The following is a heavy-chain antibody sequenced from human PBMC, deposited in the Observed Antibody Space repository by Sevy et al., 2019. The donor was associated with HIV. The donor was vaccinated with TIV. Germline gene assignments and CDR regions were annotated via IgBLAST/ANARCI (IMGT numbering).Heavy chain of an antibody. CDR3: ARDFFQYYDFWSGYYFSSEDYYYYGMDV. CDR2: ISSSSSTI. J-gene: IGHJ6*02. V-gene: IGHV3-48*01. Sequence: GGSLRLSCAASGFTFSSYSMNWVRQAPGKGLEWVSYISSSSSTIYYADSVKGRFTISRDNAKNSLYLQMNSLRAEDKAVYYFARDFFQYYDFWSGYYFSSEDYYYYGMDVWGQGTTVTVSS. D-gene: IGHD3-3*01. CDR1: GFTFSSYS.